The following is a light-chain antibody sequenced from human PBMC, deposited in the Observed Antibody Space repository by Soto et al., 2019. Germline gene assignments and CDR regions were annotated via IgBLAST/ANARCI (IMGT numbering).Light chain of an antibody. CDR1: SNDVGSYNL. Sequence: QSALTQPASVSGAPGQSITISCTGTSNDVGSYNLVSWYQQYPDKAPKLIIYEGTKRPSGVSNRFSGSKSGNTASLTISGRQADDEADDHCCSYAGGGLSLWVFGGGTKLTVL. J-gene: IGLJ3*02. CDR2: EGT. V-gene: IGLV2-23*01. CDR3: CSYAGGGLSLWV.